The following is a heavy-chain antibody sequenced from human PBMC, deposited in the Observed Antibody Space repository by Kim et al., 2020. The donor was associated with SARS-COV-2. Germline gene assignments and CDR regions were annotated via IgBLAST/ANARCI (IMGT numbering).Heavy chain of an antibody. D-gene: IGHD3-10*01. Sequence: SVKVSCKASGGTFSNYAISWVRQAPGQGLEWMGRIIPILGAANYAQKFQGRVTMTADKSTGTAYMELSSLRSEDTAVYYCARERGESGSYYYYSYMDVW. CDR1: GGTFSNYA. CDR2: IIPILGAA. J-gene: IGHJ6*03. CDR3: ARERGESGSYYYYSYMDV. V-gene: IGHV1-69*04.